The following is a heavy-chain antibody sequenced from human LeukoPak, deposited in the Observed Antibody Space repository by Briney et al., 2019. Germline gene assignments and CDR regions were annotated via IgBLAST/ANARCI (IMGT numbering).Heavy chain of an antibody. J-gene: IGHJ4*02. Sequence: PSETLSLTCTVSGGSISSYYCSWIRQPPGKGLEWIGYMYYNRSTNYNPSLKSRVTISVDTSKNQFSLRLSSVTAADTAVYYCTRDDRGSYYFDYWGQGTLVTVSS. CDR3: TRDDRGSYYFDY. CDR1: GGSISSYY. V-gene: IGHV4-59*01. CDR2: MYYNRST. D-gene: IGHD3-22*01.